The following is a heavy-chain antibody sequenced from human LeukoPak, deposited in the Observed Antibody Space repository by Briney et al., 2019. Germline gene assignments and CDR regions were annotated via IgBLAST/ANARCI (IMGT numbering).Heavy chain of an antibody. CDR2: IYPGDSDT. CDR3: ARHSSAYDSPYDY. CDR1: GYSFTTYW. D-gene: IGHD5-12*01. J-gene: IGHJ4*02. Sequence: GESLKISCKGSGYSFTTYWIGWVRQIPGKGLQWMGIIYPGDSDTRYSPPFQGQVTISADKSISIAYLQWSSLKPSDTAIYYCARHSSAYDSPYDYWGQGTLVTVSS. V-gene: IGHV5-51*01.